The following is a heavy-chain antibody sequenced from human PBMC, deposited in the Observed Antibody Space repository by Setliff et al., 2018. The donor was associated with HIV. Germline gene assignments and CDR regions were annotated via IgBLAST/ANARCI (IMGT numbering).Heavy chain of an antibody. D-gene: IGHD3-3*01. CDR1: GGSITSGSYY. CDR3: ARAEGATYYNFSYYYGMDV. CDR2: FYYSGST. J-gene: IGHJ6*02. V-gene: IGHV4-61*10. Sequence: PSETLSLTCTVSGGSITSGSYYWSWIRQPAGKGLEWIGRFYYSGSTNYNPSLKSRVTISVDTSKNQFSLKLSSVAAADTAVYYCARAEGATYYNFSYYYGMDVWGQGTTVTVSS.